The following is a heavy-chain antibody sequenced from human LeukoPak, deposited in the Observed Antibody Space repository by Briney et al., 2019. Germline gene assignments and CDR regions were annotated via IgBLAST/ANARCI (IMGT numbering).Heavy chain of an antibody. V-gene: IGHV4-59*01. Sequence: PSETLSLTCTVSGGSISSYYWSWIRQPPGKGLEWIGYISYSGSTNYNPSLKSRVTISVDTSKNQFSLKLTSVTAADTAVYYCARGHDGVVGWFAPWGRGTLVTVSS. J-gene: IGHJ5*02. CDR1: GGSISSYY. CDR3: ARGHDGVVGWFAP. CDR2: ISYSGST. D-gene: IGHD2-15*01.